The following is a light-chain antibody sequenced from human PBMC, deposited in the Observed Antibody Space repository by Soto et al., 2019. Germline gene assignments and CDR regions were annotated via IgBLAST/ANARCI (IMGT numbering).Light chain of an antibody. V-gene: IGKV3-15*01. CDR3: QHYDSWPPL. CDR2: GAS. Sequence: EIVMTQSPATLSVSPGERATLSCRASQNVRNNLAWYQQKPGQAPRLLIYGASTRATGIPARFSGSGSGTEFTLTISSLQSGDFAIYYCQHYDSWPPLFGPGTKVDIK. CDR1: QNVRNN. J-gene: IGKJ3*01.